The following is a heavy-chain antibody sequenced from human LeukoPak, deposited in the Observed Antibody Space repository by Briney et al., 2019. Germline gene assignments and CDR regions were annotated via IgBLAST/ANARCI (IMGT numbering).Heavy chain of an antibody. Sequence: GRSLRLSCAASGFTFSSYGMHWVREAPGKGLGWVAVIWYDGSNKYYADSVKGRFTISRDNSKNTLYLQMNSLRAEDTAVYYCARGYYGDTHFDYWRQGILVTVSS. D-gene: IGHD4-17*01. CDR1: GFTFSSYG. CDR3: ARGYYGDTHFDY. J-gene: IGHJ4*01. CDR2: IWYDGSNK. V-gene: IGHV3-33*01.